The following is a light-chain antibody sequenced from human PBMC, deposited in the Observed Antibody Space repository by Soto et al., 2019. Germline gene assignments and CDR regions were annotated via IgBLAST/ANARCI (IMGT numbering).Light chain of an antibody. CDR2: GAS. J-gene: IGKJ1*01. Sequence: EIVMTQSPATLSVSPGEGATLSCRASQSVSSKLAWYQQKPGQAPRLLIYGASTRATGIPARFSGSGSGTEFTLIISRLQSEDSAVYCCQQYNSWLWTFGQGTKVDIK. CDR1: QSVSSK. CDR3: QQYNSWLWT. V-gene: IGKV3-15*01.